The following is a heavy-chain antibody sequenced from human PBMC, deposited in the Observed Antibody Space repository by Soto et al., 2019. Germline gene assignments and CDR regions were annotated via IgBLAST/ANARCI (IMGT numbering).Heavy chain of an antibody. CDR2: ISYDGSSK. D-gene: IGHD3-22*01. CDR3: ARDPYYYDSSGYSKGLDY. J-gene: IGHJ4*02. CDR1: GFTFRRYA. V-gene: IGHV3-30-3*01. Sequence: GGSLRLSCAASGFTFRRYAMHWVRQAPGKGLECVTVISYDGSSKYYADSVKGRFTISRDNSKNTLYLQMNSLRAEDTAVYYCARDPYYYDSSGYSKGLDYWGQGTLVTVSS.